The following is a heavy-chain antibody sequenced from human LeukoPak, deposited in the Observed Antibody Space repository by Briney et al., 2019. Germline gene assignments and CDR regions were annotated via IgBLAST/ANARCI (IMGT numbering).Heavy chain of an antibody. J-gene: IGHJ4*02. Sequence: ASVKVSCKASGYTFSYYGISWLRQAPGQGLEWMGWISAYNGNTNYAQKFQGRVTMTTDTSTSTLYMEVRSLRSDDTAVYYCARDHGHKSVDYWGQGTLVTVPS. CDR3: ARDHGHKSVDY. V-gene: IGHV1-18*01. CDR2: ISAYNGNT. CDR1: GYTFSYYG. D-gene: IGHD2-21*01.